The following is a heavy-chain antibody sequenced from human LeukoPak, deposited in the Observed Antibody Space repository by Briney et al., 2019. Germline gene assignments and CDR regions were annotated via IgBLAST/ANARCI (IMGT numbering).Heavy chain of an antibody. V-gene: IGHV4-59*12. CDR1: GGSISNYY. Sequence: SETLSLTCTVSGGSISNYYWSWIRQPPGKGLEWIGYIYYSGSTKYNPSLKSRVTISVDTSKNQFSLKLSSVTAADTAVYYCARGMTTVVHFDYWGQGTLVTVSS. J-gene: IGHJ4*02. D-gene: IGHD4-23*01. CDR3: ARGMTTVVHFDY. CDR2: IYYSGST.